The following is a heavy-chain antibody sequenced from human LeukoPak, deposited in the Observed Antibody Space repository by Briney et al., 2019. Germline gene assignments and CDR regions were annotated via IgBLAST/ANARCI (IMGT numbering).Heavy chain of an antibody. CDR1: GYTFTSYG. Sequence: ASVKVSCKASGYTFTSYGISWVRQAPGQGLEWMGWISAYNGNTNYAQKLQGRVTMTTDTSTSTAYMELRSLRSDDTAVYYCARTPIGYSSSWDDYWGQGTLVTVSS. J-gene: IGHJ4*02. D-gene: IGHD6-13*01. CDR3: ARTPIGYSSSWDDY. CDR2: ISAYNGNT. V-gene: IGHV1-18*01.